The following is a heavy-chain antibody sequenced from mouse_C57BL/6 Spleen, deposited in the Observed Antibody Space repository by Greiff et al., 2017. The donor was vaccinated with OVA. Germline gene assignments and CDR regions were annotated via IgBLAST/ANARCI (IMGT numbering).Heavy chain of an antibody. Sequence: EVQLVESGGDLVKPGGSLKLSCAASGFTFSSYGMSWVRQTPDKRLEWVATISSGGSYTYYPDSVKGRFTISRDNAKNTLYLQMSSLKSEDTAMYYCARQDSGYGDYWGQGTTLTVSS. CDR2: ISSGGSYT. V-gene: IGHV5-6*01. CDR3: ARQDSGYGDY. J-gene: IGHJ2*01. D-gene: IGHD3-1*01. CDR1: GFTFSSYG.